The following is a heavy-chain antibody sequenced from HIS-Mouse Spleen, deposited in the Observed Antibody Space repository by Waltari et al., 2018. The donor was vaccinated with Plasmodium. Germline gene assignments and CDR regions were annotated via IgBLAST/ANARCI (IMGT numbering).Heavy chain of an antibody. CDR1: GFTFSSYP. CDR2: ISGRCCST. J-gene: IGHJ4*02. CDR3: AKSSKGTGDLWDY. V-gene: IGHV3-23*01. Sequence: EVQLLESGGGLVQPGGSLSLYCAGSGFTFSSYPMSWARTAPGKGLGWVSAISGRCCSTYYADSVKGRFTISRDNSKNTLYLQMNSLRAEDTAVYYCAKSSKGTGDLWDYWGQGTLVTVSS. D-gene: IGHD7-27*01.